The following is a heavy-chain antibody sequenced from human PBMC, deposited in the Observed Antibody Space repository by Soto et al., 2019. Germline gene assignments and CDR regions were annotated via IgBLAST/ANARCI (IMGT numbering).Heavy chain of an antibody. D-gene: IGHD3-10*01. Sequence: DVQLVESGGGLVQPGESLRLSCAVSGFTVSSNYMTWVRQAPGKGLEWVSVSYSGGNTYYADSVKGRFTLSRDNFRNTLYLQMNRLRAEDTAVYYCAKGYGAGSYFCGSWGQGTLVTVSS. CDR1: GFTVSSNY. J-gene: IGHJ5*02. CDR3: AKGYGAGSYFCGS. CDR2: SYSGGNT. V-gene: IGHV3-53*01.